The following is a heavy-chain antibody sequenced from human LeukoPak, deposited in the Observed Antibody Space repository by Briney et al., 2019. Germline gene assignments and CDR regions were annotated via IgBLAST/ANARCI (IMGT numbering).Heavy chain of an antibody. D-gene: IGHD3-10*01. Sequence: GGTLRLSCAASGFTFSSYGMSWVRQAPGKGLEWVSAISGSGGSTYYADSVKGRFTISRDNSKNTLYLQMNSLRAEDTAVYYCAKDTPGRGSRYFDYWGQGTLVTVSS. J-gene: IGHJ4*02. CDR1: GFTFSSYG. V-gene: IGHV3-23*01. CDR2: ISGSGGST. CDR3: AKDTPGRGSRYFDY.